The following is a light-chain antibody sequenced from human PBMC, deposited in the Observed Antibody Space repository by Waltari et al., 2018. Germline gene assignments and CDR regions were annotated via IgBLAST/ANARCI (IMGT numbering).Light chain of an antibody. Sequence: QSALTQPASVSGSPGQSIPIPCTGTSRYVGGYNSVSWYLQHPGKAPKPMISDVSNRPSGISNRFSGSKSGNTASLTISGLQAEDEAHYYCSSYTTSFTLVFGGGTKLTVL. CDR3: SSYTTSFTLV. V-gene: IGLV2-14*03. CDR2: DVS. CDR1: SRYVGGYNS. J-gene: IGLJ2*01.